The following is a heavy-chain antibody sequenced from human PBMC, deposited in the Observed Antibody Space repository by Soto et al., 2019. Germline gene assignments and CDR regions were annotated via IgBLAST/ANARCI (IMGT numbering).Heavy chain of an antibody. CDR1: GCTLSSYN. V-gene: IGHV3-21*01. J-gene: IGHJ6*02. CDR2: ISSSSSYI. Sequence: GGSLRLSGAGSGCTLSSYNMNWVRQATGKGLEWVSSISSSSSYIYYADSVKGRFTISRDNAKNSLYLQMNSLRAEDTAVYYCASFDFGELLWREDYYYYGMDVWGQGTTVTVSS. CDR3: ASFDFGELLWREDYYYYGMDV. D-gene: IGHD3-10*01.